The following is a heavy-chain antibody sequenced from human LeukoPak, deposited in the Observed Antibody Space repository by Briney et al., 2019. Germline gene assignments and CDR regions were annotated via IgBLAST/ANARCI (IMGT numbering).Heavy chain of an antibody. CDR1: GFTFSDYY. CDR3: ARVACSGGSCYSLGYYFDY. V-gene: IGHV3-11*06. D-gene: IGHD2-15*01. Sequence: GGSLRLSCAATGFTFSDYYMSWIRQAPGKGLEWVSYISSSSSYTNYADSVKGRVTISRDNAKNSLSLQMNSPIAEDTAVYYCARVACSGGSCYSLGYYFDYWGQGALVTVSS. CDR2: ISSSSSYT. J-gene: IGHJ4*02.